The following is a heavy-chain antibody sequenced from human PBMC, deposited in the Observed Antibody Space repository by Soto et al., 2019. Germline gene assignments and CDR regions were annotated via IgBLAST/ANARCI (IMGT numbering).Heavy chain of an antibody. D-gene: IGHD6-13*01. V-gene: IGHV3-7*03. CDR1: GFTFSDFW. CDR2: IKQDGSEE. J-gene: IGHJ4*02. CDR3: ARRGSTWYAASH. Sequence: VQLVESGGGLVQPGESLRLSCATSGFTFSDFWMSWVRQAPGKGLEWVANIKQDGSEEQYVDAVKGRFTISRDNAKNSLYLQMNSLRDDDTAVYYCARRGSTWYAASHWGQGTLVTVSS.